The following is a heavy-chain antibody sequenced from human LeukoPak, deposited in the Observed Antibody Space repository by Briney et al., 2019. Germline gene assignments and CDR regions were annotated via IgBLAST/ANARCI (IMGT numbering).Heavy chain of an antibody. CDR3: AKVLLKEGLLWFGEEHALDI. Sequence: GGSLRLSCAASGFTFSSYAMSWVRQAPGKGLEWVSAISGSGGSTYYADSVRGRFTISRDNSKNTLYLQMNSLRAEDTAVYYCAKVLLKEGLLWFGEEHALDIWGQGTMVTVSS. CDR1: GFTFSSYA. J-gene: IGHJ3*02. V-gene: IGHV3-23*01. CDR2: ISGSGGST. D-gene: IGHD3-10*01.